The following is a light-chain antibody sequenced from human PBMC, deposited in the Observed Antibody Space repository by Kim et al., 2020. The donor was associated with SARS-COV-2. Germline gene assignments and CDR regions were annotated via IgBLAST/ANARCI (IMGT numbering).Light chain of an antibody. CDR1: QGIRSD. J-gene: IGKJ2*01. V-gene: IGKV1-17*01. CDR3: LQHFDFPRT. CDR2: VAS. Sequence: SASVGDRVTITCRARQGIRSDLAWYQHKPGKAPKRLIYVASTLDSGVPSRFSGSRSGTEFTLTISSLQPEDFATYFCLQHFDFPRTFGQGTKLEI.